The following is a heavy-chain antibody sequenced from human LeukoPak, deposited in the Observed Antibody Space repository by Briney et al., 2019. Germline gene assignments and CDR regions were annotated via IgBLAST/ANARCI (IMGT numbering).Heavy chain of an antibody. CDR3: ARVRKGSSWYDAFDI. CDR2: IYYSGST. V-gene: IGHV4-39*07. D-gene: IGHD6-13*01. J-gene: IGHJ3*02. Sequence: PSETLSLTCTVSGGSLSSSSYYWGWIRQPPGRGLEWIGRIYYSGSTYYNPSLKSRVTISVDTSKNQFSLKLSSVTAADTAVYYCARVRKGSSWYDAFDIWGQGTMVTVSS. CDR1: GGSLSSSSYY.